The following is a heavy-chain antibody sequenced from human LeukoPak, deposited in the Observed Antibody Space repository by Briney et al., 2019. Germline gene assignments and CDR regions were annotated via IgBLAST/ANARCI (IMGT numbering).Heavy chain of an antibody. J-gene: IGHJ5*02. CDR1: GGSISSYY. CDR3: ARGDERPLYWFDP. Sequence: SETLSLTCTVSGGSISSYYWSWIRQPPGKGLEWIGYIHYSGSTNYNPSLKSRVTISVDTSKNQFSLKLSSVTAADTAVYYCARGDERPLYWFDPWGQGTLVTVSS. V-gene: IGHV4-59*01. CDR2: IHYSGST.